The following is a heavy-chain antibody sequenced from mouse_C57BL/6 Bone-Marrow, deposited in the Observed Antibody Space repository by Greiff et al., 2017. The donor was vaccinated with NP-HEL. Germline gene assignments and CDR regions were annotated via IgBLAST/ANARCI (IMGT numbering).Heavy chain of an antibody. CDR2: ISSGGDYI. CDR3: TREGFDYYVGGYYAMDY. CDR1: GFTFSSYA. Sequence: EVKLVESGEGLVKPGGSLKLSCAASGFTFSSYAMSWVRQTPEKRLEWVAYISSGGDYIYYADTVKGRFTISRDNARNTLYLQMSSLKSEDTAMYYCTREGFDYYVGGYYAMDYWGQGTSVTVSS. D-gene: IGHD1-1*01. J-gene: IGHJ4*01. V-gene: IGHV5-9-1*02.